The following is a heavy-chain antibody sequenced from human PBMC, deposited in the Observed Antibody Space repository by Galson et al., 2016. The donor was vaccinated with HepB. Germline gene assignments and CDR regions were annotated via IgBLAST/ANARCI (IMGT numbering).Heavy chain of an antibody. Sequence: SLRLSCAASGFSFNIAWMSWVRQAPGKGLEWVGRIRSKTDGETTEYAAPVKGRFTISRDDSKNTLSLQMNSLKTEDTAVYFWTTCHGDGPYWGQGTLVTGSS. V-gene: IGHV3-15*01. J-gene: IGHJ4*02. CDR1: GFSFNIAW. D-gene: IGHD4-17*01. CDR3: TTCHGDGPY. CDR2: IRSKTDGETT.